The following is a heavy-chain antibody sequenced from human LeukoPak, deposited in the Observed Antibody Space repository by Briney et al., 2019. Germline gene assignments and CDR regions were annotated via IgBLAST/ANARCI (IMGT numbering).Heavy chain of an antibody. D-gene: IGHD6-13*01. Sequence: ASVKVSCKASGYTFTGYYMHWVRQAPGQGLEWMGWINPNSGGTNYAQKFQGRVTMTRDTSISTAYMELSRLRSDDTAVYYCAREKEKLGIAAAGPTYYFDYWGQGTLVTVSS. CDR1: GYTFTGYY. V-gene: IGHV1-2*02. CDR3: AREKEKLGIAAAGPTYYFDY. CDR2: INPNSGGT. J-gene: IGHJ4*02.